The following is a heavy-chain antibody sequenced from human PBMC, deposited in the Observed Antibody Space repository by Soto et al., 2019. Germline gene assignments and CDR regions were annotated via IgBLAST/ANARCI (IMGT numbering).Heavy chain of an antibody. V-gene: IGHV4-38-2*02. Sequence: SETLSLTCAVSGYYISSGYYWGWIRQPAGKGLEWIGSINHSGSTFYHPSLKSRVTTSVDTSKTPFSLKLSSVTAADTAVYYCARDTFAYSSSSGGYNCFDPWGQGTLVTVS. D-gene: IGHD6-6*01. CDR3: ARDTFAYSSSSGGYNCFDP. CDR1: GYYISSGYY. CDR2: INHSGST. J-gene: IGHJ5*02.